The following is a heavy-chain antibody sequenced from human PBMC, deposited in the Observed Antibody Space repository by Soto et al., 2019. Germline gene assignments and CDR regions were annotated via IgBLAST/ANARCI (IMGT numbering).Heavy chain of an antibody. CDR2: ISYDGSNK. Sequence: QVQLVASGGGVVQPGRSLRLSCAASGFTFSSYAMHWVRKAPGKVLEWVAVISYDGSNKYYADSVKGRFTISRDNSKNTLYLQMTSLRSEDTAVYYCAVGVVIWFDSWGQGTLVTVSS. CDR3: AVGVVIWFDS. CDR1: GFTFSSYA. V-gene: IGHV3-30-3*01. J-gene: IGHJ5*01. D-gene: IGHD2-21*01.